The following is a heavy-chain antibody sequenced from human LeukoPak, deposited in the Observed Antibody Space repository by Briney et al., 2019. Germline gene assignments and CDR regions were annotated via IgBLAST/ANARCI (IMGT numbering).Heavy chain of an antibody. CDR2: IYSGGNT. J-gene: IGHJ4*02. CDR3: ASSGVFPHNPLDY. Sequence: GGSLRLSCAASGFTVSSNYMSWVRQAPGKGLEWVSVIYSGGNTYYADSVKGRFTISRDNSKNTPYLQMNSLRAEDTAVYYCASSGVFPHNPLDYWGQGTLVTVSS. CDR1: GFTVSSNY. D-gene: IGHD6-19*01. V-gene: IGHV3-53*01.